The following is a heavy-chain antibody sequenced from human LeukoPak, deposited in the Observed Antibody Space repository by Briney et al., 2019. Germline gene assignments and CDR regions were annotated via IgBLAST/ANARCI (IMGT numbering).Heavy chain of an antibody. D-gene: IGHD3-22*01. Sequence: SETLSLTCAVYGGSFSGYYWSWIRQPPGKGLEWIGEINHSGSTNYNPSLKSRVTISVDTSNNQFSLKLSSVTAADTAVYYCARRGYYDSSGYFPSWGQGTLVTVSS. V-gene: IGHV4-34*01. CDR3: ARRGYYDSSGYFPS. J-gene: IGHJ4*02. CDR1: GGSFSGYY. CDR2: INHSGST.